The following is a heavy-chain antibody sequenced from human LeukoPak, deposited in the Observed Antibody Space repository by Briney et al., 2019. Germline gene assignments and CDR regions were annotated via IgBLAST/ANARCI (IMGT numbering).Heavy chain of an antibody. Sequence: GGSLRLSCAASGFTFDDYAMHWVRQAPGKGLEWVSGISWNSGSIGYADSVKGRFTISRDNSKNTLYLQMNSLRAEDTAVYYCARVAGSTKGAQRRGTYFDYWGQGTLVTVSS. CDR1: GFTFDDYA. D-gene: IGHD6-25*01. J-gene: IGHJ4*02. V-gene: IGHV3-9*01. CDR2: ISWNSGSI. CDR3: ARVAGSTKGAQRRGTYFDY.